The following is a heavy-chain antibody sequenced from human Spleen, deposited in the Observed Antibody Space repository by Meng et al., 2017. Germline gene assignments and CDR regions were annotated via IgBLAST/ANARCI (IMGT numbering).Heavy chain of an antibody. CDR1: GWYIRGYY. CDR3: ARGPTTMAHDFDY. Sequence: HAPLAPVGAALLKPSLTLSLPCSVFGWYIRGYYGSWIPQHPGKGLGWIGEINHSGSTNYNPSLVSRATISVDTSQNNLSLKLSSVTAADSAVYYCARGPTTMAHDFDYWGQGTLVTVSS. J-gene: IGHJ4*02. CDR2: INHSGST. V-gene: IGHV4-34*01. D-gene: IGHD4-11*01.